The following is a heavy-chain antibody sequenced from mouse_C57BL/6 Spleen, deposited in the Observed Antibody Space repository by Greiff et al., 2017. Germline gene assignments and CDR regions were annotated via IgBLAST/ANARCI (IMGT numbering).Heavy chain of an antibody. J-gene: IGHJ3*01. CDR3: AHDGYYAWFAY. Sequence: VQLQQPGAELVKPGASVKLSCKASGYTFTSYWMHWVKQRPGRGLEWIGRIDPNSGGTKYNEKFKSKATLTVDKPSSTAYMQRSSLTSEDSAFYYCAHDGYYAWFAYWGQGTLVTVSA. CDR2: IDPNSGGT. CDR1: GYTFTSYW. V-gene: IGHV1-72*01. D-gene: IGHD2-3*01.